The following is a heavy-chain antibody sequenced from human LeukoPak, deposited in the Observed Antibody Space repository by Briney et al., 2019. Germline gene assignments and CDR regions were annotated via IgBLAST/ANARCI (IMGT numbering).Heavy chain of an antibody. Sequence: GGSLRLSCAASGFTFSSYGMHWVRQAPGKGLEWVAVISYDGSNIYYADSVKGRFTISRDNSKNTLYLQMNSLRAEDTAVYYCTKGDYYDSSGYVYWGQGTLVTVSS. CDR2: ISYDGSNI. CDR1: GFTFSSYG. CDR3: TKGDYYDSSGYVY. D-gene: IGHD3-22*01. V-gene: IGHV3-30*18. J-gene: IGHJ4*02.